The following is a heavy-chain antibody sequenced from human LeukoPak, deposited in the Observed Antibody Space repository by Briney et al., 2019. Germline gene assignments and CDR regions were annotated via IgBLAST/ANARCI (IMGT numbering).Heavy chain of an antibody. CDR1: GGSISGDY. CDR2: INTSGNI. J-gene: IGHJ6*03. D-gene: IGHD1-26*01. CDR3: ARGWAYMDV. V-gene: IGHV4-4*07. Sequence: SETLSLTCTVSGGSISGDYWSWIRQPAGKGLEWIGRINTSGNINYNPSLKSRVTMSLDTSKNQFSLSLRSVTAADTAVYYCARGWAYMDVWGKGTTVTVSS.